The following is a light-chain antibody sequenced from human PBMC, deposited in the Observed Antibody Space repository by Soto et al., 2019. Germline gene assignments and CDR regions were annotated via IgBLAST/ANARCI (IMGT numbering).Light chain of an antibody. CDR3: QQRTHCPLT. CDR1: QSVTTF. J-gene: IGKJ4*01. V-gene: IGKV3-11*01. Sequence: EIVLTQSPVTLSLSPGERATLSCRASQSVTTFLAWYQQKPGQAPRLLIYDASKRATGIPARFSGSGSGTDFTLTIISLEPEDFAVYYCQQRTHCPLTVGGGTKVEIK. CDR2: DAS.